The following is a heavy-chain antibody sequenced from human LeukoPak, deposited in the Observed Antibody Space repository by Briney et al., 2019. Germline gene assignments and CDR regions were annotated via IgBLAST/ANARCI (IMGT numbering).Heavy chain of an antibody. V-gene: IGHV3-23*01. Sequence: GGSLRLSCAASGFTFSSYAMSWVRQAPGKGLEWVSAISGSGGSTYYADSVKGRFTISREHSKETLYLPMKRLRTEDTAVYYCAKEASNVGAARFFDYWGQGTLVTVSS. CDR3: AKEASNVGAARFFDY. D-gene: IGHD1-26*01. J-gene: IGHJ4*02. CDR2: ISGSGGST. CDR1: GFTFSSYA.